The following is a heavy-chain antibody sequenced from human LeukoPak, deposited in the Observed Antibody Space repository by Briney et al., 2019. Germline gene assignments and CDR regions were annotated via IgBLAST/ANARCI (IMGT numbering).Heavy chain of an antibody. CDR3: ARGYSYGYRVMDV. V-gene: IGHV3-43D*03. Sequence: GGSLRLSCAASGFIFDDYAMHWVRQGPGKGLEWVSLISWDGGSTYYADSVKGRFTISRDNSKNSVYLQMNSLRAEDTALYYCARGYSYGYRVMDVWGKATTVTVSS. CDR1: GFIFDDYA. J-gene: IGHJ6*03. D-gene: IGHD5-18*01. CDR2: ISWDGGST.